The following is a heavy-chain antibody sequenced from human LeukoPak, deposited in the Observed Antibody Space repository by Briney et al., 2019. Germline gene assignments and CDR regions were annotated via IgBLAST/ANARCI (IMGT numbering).Heavy chain of an antibody. D-gene: IGHD3-10*01. J-gene: IGHJ5*02. Sequence: PSQTLSLTCAVSGGSISSGGYSWSWIRQPPGKGLEWIGYIYHSGSTYYNPSLKSRVTISVDRSKNQFSLKLSSVTAADTAVYYCARALIRVRGVGGFDPWGQGTLVTVPS. CDR3: ARALIRVRGVGGFDP. CDR1: GGSISSGGYS. CDR2: IYHSGST. V-gene: IGHV4-30-2*01.